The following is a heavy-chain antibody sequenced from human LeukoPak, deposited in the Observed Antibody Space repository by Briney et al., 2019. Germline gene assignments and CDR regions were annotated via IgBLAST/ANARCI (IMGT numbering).Heavy chain of an antibody. CDR3: ARVSWFPGTSYYYMDV. V-gene: IGHV4-59*01. J-gene: IGHJ6*03. CDR2: VYDSGTT. Sequence: SETLSLTCTVSGGSISSYYWSWIRQPPGKGLEWFGYVYDSGTTNYNPSLKSRVTISVDTSKNQFSLKLSSVTAADTAMYYCARVSWFPGTSYYYMDVWGKGTTVTVSS. D-gene: IGHD1-1*01. CDR1: GGSISSYY.